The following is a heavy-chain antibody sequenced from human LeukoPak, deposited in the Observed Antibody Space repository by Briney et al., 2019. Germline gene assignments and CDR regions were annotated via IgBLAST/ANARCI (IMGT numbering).Heavy chain of an antibody. J-gene: IGHJ4*02. CDR3: ARDDYYDSSASYQFDY. Sequence: ASVKVSCKASGYTFSGNFMHWVRQAPGQGLEWMGWINPNNGDTNYAQKFQGRVTMTRDTSISTAYMELSSLRSDDTAVYYCARDDYYDSSASYQFDYWGQGTLVTVSS. CDR1: GYTFSGNF. D-gene: IGHD3-22*01. V-gene: IGHV1-2*02. CDR2: INPNNGDT.